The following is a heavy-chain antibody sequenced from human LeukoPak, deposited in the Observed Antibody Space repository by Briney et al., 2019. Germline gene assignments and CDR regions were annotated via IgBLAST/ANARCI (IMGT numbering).Heavy chain of an antibody. V-gene: IGHV6-1*01. J-gene: IGHJ4*02. D-gene: IGHD3-22*01. CDR1: GDSVSSNSAA. CDR2: TYYRSKLYN. Sequence: SQTLSLTCAISGDSVSSNSAAWNWLRQTPSRGLEWLGRTYYRSKLYNDYAVSVKSRITINPDTSKKQFPLRLNSVTPEDTAGYYCARDQGGDRGGYYFDYWGQGTLVTVSS. CDR3: ARDQGGDRGGYYFDY.